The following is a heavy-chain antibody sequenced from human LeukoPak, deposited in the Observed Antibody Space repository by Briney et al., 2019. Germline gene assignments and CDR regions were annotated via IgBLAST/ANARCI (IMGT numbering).Heavy chain of an antibody. J-gene: IGHJ4*02. CDR1: GLILINNV. CDR3: ARDGCSGGTCYFDY. V-gene: IGHV3-30*09. Sequence: GGPLSPSWEASGLILINNVIHWSGKPPAKGLEGLPVISYDGSNKYYADSVKGRFAISRDNSKNTLYLQMNSLRAEDTAVYYCARDGCSGGTCYFDYWGQGTLVTVSS. CDR2: ISYDGSNK. D-gene: IGHD2-15*01.